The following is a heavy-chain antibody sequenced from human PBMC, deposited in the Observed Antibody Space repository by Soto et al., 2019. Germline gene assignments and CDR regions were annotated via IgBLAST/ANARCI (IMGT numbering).Heavy chain of an antibody. D-gene: IGHD5-18*01. CDR3: ARARSGYSYGRENYFDY. Sequence: SVKVSCKASGGTFSSHAISWVRQAPGQALEWMGGIIPIFGTANYAQKIQGRVTITADESTSTAYMELSSLRSEDTAVYYCARARSGYSYGRENYFDYWGQGTLVTAAS. J-gene: IGHJ4*02. CDR1: GGTFSSHA. CDR2: IIPIFGTA. V-gene: IGHV1-69*13.